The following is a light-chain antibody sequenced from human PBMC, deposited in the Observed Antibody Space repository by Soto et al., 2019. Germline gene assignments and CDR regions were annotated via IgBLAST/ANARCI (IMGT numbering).Light chain of an antibody. V-gene: IGLV2-11*01. CDR1: SSDIGFYNY. CDR3: CSYAGSYTFV. J-gene: IGLJ3*02. CDR2: DVS. Sequence: QSALTQPRSVSGSPGQSVTISCTGTSSDIGFYNYVSWYQQHPGKAPKLMIYDVSQRPSGVPGRFSASKSGNTASLTISGLRTEDEADYYCCSYAGSYTFVFGGGTKLTVL.